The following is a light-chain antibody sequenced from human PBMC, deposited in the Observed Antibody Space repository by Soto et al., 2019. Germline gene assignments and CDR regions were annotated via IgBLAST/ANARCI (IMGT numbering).Light chain of an antibody. CDR1: QGISIS. J-gene: IGKJ4*02. CDR3: QRLNGPPLT. V-gene: IGKV1-9*01. Sequence: DIQLTQSPSFLSASVGDRVTITCRASQGISISLGWYQQRPGKAPDLLIYAASSLESGVPSRFSGSGSGTEFTLTINXLXXXXXXTYYCQRLNGPPLTFGGGTXXEIK. CDR2: AAS.